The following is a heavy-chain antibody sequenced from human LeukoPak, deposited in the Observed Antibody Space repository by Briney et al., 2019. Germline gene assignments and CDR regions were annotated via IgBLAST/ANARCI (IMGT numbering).Heavy chain of an antibody. V-gene: IGHV1-24*01. J-gene: IGHJ5*02. CDR2: FDPEDGET. CDR3: ATELIGWFDP. CDR1: GYTFTDYY. Sequence: ASVKVSCKASGYTFTDYYMHWVRQAPGKGLEWMGGFDPEDGETIYAQKFQGRVTMTEDTSTDTAYMELSSLRSEDTAVYYCATELIGWFDPWGQGTLVTVSS. D-gene: IGHD2/OR15-2a*01.